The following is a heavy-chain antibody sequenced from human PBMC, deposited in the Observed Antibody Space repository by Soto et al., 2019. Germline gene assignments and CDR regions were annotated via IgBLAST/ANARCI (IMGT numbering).Heavy chain of an antibody. CDR1: GFIFKNYA. D-gene: IGHD6-6*01. CDR3: TKSSGGSSSVGMDY. Sequence: GGSLRLSCAVSGFIFKNYALNWVRQAPGKGLEWVAPITRDGYNKYYADSVKGRFTISRDNSKNTLSLQMTALRVEDSSVYYCTKSSGGSSSVGMDYWGPGTLVTVSP. V-gene: IGHV3-30*04. CDR2: ITRDGYNK. J-gene: IGHJ4*02.